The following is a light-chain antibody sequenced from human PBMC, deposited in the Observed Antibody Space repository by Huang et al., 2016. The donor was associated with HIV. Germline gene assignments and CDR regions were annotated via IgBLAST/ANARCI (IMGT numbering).Light chain of an antibody. J-gene: IGKJ4*01. V-gene: IGKV1-27*01. Sequence: DIQMTQSPSSLSASIGDRVTITCRASQAISNYLAWYQHKPGKVPNLLIYAASTLQSGVPSRFSGSGSGTDFTLTISSLQPEDVATYYCQKYDSAPLTFGGGTKVEI. CDR3: QKYDSAPLT. CDR1: QAISNY. CDR2: AAS.